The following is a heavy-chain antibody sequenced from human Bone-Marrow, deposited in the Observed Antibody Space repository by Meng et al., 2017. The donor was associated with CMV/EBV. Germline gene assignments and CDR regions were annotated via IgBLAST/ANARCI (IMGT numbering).Heavy chain of an antibody. CDR2: IYHSGST. CDR3: ARGLYDYVWGSYRY. J-gene: IGHJ4*02. CDR1: GYSISSGYY. V-gene: IGHV4-38-2*02. Sequence: SETLSLTCTVSGYSISSGYYWGWIRQPPGKGLEWIGSIYHSGSTYYNPSLKSRVTISVDTSKNQFSLKLSSVTAADTAVYYFARGLYDYVWGSYRYWGQGTLVTVSS. D-gene: IGHD3-16*02.